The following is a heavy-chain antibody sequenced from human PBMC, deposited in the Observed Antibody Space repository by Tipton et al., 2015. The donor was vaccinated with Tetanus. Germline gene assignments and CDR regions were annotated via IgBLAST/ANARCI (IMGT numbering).Heavy chain of an antibody. Sequence: TLSLTYTVSGGSISSYYWTWIRQPPGRGLEWIGYVHYSGSTNYSPSLRSRVTLSVDTSKNQFSLKLSSVTAADTAVYYCVRIGCLQQNKPAFDICGQGTVVTVFS. J-gene: IGHJ3*02. V-gene: IGHV4-59*01. D-gene: IGHD5/OR15-5a*01. CDR3: VRIGCLQQNKPAFDI. CDR2: VHYSGST. CDR1: GGSISSYY.